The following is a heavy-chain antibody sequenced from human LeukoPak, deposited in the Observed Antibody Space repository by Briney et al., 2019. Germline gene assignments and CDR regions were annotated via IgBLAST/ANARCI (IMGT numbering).Heavy chain of an antibody. CDR2: IIPIFGTA. CDR1: GGTFSGYA. V-gene: IGHV1-69*13. D-gene: IGHD2-2*01. Sequence: ASVKVSCKASGGTFSGYAISWVRQAPGQGLEWMGGIIPIFGTANYAQKFQGRVTITADESTSTAYMELSSLRSEDTAVYYCARALVPAAYSHFDYWGLGTLVTVSS. CDR3: ARALVPAAYSHFDY. J-gene: IGHJ4*02.